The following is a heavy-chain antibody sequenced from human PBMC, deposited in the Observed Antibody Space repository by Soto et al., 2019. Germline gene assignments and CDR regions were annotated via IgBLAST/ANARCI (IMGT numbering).Heavy chain of an antibody. CDR3: AQGTLGDWYFDL. CDR2: MYSSGST. D-gene: IGHD3-10*01. Sequence: QLQLEESGPGLVKPSETLSLICTVSGVSISSSSYYWGWIRQPPGKGLEWIGNMYSSGSTYYNPSLKSRVTISVDSSKNRFPLKLNAVTAAETSVYYCAQGTLGDWYFDLWGRGTLVTVSS. V-gene: IGHV4-39*01. J-gene: IGHJ2*01. CDR1: GVSISSSSYY.